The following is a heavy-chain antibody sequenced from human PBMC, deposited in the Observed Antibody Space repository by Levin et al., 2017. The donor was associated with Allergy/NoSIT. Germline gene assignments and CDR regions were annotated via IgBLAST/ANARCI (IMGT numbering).Heavy chain of an antibody. CDR1: GFTFDNYA. CDR3: AKCSGHSCLVAFAFDT. Sequence: GGSLRLSCAASGFTFDNYAMSWVRQAPGRGLEWVSGITGSGVGTYYADSVKGRFTISRDNSRNTLFLQMNYLRAEDTAVYYCAKCSGHSCLVAFAFDTWGQGTMVTVSS. CDR2: ITGSGVGT. D-gene: IGHD2-15*01. V-gene: IGHV3-23*01. J-gene: IGHJ3*02.